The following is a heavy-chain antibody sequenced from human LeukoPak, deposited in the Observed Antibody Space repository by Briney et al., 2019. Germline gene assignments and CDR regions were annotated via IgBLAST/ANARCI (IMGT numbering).Heavy chain of an antibody. J-gene: IGHJ4*02. CDR2: IKQDGSDK. Sequence: PGGSLRLSCAASGFPFSAYWMIWVRQALGKGLQWVADIKQDGSDKFYVDSVKGRFTISRDNAKNSLYLQMNSLRAEDTAVYYCARDPGYGSSSTDYWGQGTLVTVSS. CDR1: GFPFSAYW. D-gene: IGHD6-6*01. V-gene: IGHV3-7*01. CDR3: ARDPGYGSSSTDY.